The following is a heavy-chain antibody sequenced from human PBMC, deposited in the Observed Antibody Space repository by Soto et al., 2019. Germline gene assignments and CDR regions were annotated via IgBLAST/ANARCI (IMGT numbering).Heavy chain of an antibody. V-gene: IGHV1-69*01. D-gene: IGHD5-12*01. J-gene: IGHJ4*02. Sequence: QVQLVQSGAEVKKPGSSVKVSCKASGGTFSSYAISWVRQAPGQGLEWMGGIIPIFGTANYAQKFQGRVTITADESTSTSYRELGSLRSEETGVQYWARGGVATILGGDYFDYWGQGTLVTVSS. CDR3: ARGGVATILGGDYFDY. CDR1: GGTFSSYA. CDR2: IIPIFGTA.